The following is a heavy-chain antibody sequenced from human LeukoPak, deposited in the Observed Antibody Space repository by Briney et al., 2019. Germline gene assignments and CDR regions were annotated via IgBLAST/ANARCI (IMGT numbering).Heavy chain of an antibody. Sequence: SETLSLTCAVSGYSISSGYYWGWIRQPPGKGLEWIGSIYHSGSTYYNPSLKSRVTISVDTSKNQFSLKLSSVTAADTAGYYCARHGRQWLAYYYYYYMDVWGKGTTVTVSS. CDR2: IYHSGST. V-gene: IGHV4-38-2*01. CDR1: GYSISSGYY. J-gene: IGHJ6*03. CDR3: ARHGRQWLAYYYYYYMDV. D-gene: IGHD6-19*01.